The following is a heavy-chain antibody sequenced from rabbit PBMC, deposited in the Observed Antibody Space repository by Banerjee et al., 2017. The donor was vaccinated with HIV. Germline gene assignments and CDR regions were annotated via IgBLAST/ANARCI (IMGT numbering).Heavy chain of an antibody. D-gene: IGHD6-1*01. V-gene: IGHV1S45*01. CDR2: INAVTGKA. CDR3: ARPPYIGGAGVGYALTRLDL. J-gene: IGHJ6*01. CDR1: GFSFSNKAV. Sequence: QEQLVESGGGLVKPEGSLKLSCTASGFSFSNKAVMCWVRQAPGKGLEWIACINAVTGKAVYASWAKGRFTISKTSSTTVTLQMTSLTAADTATYFCARPPYIGGAGVGYALTRLDLWGPGTLVTVS.